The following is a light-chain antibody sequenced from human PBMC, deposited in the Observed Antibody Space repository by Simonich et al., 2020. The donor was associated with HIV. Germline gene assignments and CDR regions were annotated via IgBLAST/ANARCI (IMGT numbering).Light chain of an antibody. CDR2: GTS. CDR1: QSVSRN. Sequence: EIVMTQSPATLSVSPGERATLSCRASQSVSRNLAWYQQKLGQAPRLLIYGTSTRATGIPARFSGSGSGTEFTLTITSLQPDDFATYYCQQYNSYSLTFGGGTKVEIK. V-gene: IGKV3-15*01. CDR3: QQYNSYSLT. J-gene: IGKJ4*01.